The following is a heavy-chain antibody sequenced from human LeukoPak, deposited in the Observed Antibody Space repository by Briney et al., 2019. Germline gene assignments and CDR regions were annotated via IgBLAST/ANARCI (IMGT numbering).Heavy chain of an antibody. CDR3: ARGLQYDYGVDY. Sequence: PGGSLRLSCAASGFTFGSYWMHWVRQAPGKGLVWVSRINRDGSITNYADSVKGRFTIFRDNAKNTLYLQMNSLRVEDTSVYYCARGLQYDYGVDYWGQGTLVTVSS. CDR2: INRDGSIT. V-gene: IGHV3-74*01. J-gene: IGHJ4*02. CDR1: GFTFGSYW. D-gene: IGHD4/OR15-4a*01.